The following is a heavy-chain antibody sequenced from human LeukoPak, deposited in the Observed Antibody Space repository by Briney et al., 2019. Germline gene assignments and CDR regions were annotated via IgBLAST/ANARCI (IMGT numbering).Heavy chain of an antibody. V-gene: IGHV4-38-2*02. Sequence: SETLSLTCTVSGYSISSGYYWGWIRQPPGKGLEWIGSMYYSGSTYYNPSLKSRVTISVDTSKNQFSLQLNSVTPEDTAVYYCARDLSRLHRGSFDYWGQGTLVTVSS. CDR2: MYYSGST. CDR1: GYSISSGYY. D-gene: IGHD5-24*01. CDR3: ARDLSRLHRGSFDY. J-gene: IGHJ4*02.